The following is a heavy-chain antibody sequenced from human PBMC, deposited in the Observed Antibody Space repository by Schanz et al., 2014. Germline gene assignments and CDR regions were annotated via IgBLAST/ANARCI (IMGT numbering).Heavy chain of an antibody. V-gene: IGHV3-23*04. CDR2: VYMSAAST. J-gene: IGHJ3*01. D-gene: IGHD5-12*01. CDR1: GFTFSDHW. Sequence: VQLVESGGALVQPGGSLRLSCSASGFTFSDHWMSWVRQPPGKGLEWVSTVYMSAASTRYADSVKGRFIISRDSSKNTLFLQMNSLRPEDTALYFCARDEGRDGYNLAFDVWGQGTLVTVSS. CDR3: ARDEGRDGYNLAFDV.